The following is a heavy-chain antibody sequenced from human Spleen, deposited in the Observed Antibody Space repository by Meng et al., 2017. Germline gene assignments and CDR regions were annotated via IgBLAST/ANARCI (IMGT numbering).Heavy chain of an antibody. CDR3: ARGPTTMAHDFDY. CDR1: GGSFSDYY. V-gene: IGHV4-34*01. D-gene: IGHD4-11*01. Sequence: QLQLQQWGAELVKPSETRSRTCVVSGGSFSDYYWSWIRQPPGKGLEWIGEINHSGSTNYNPSLESRATISVDTSQNNLSLKLSSVTAADSAAYYCARGPTTMAHDFDYWGQGTLVTVSS. J-gene: IGHJ4*02. CDR2: INHSGST.